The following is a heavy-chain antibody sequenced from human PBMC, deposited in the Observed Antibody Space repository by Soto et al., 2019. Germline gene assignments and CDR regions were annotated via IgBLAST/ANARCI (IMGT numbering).Heavy chain of an antibody. Sequence: SVKVSCKASGGTFSSYAISWVRQAPGQGLEWMGGIIPIFGTANYAQKFQGRVTITADKSTSTAYMELSSLRSEDTAVYYCARGSSQVVVVPAARYYYGMDVWGQGTTVTVSS. V-gene: IGHV1-69*06. CDR1: GGTFSSYA. CDR2: IIPIFGTA. J-gene: IGHJ6*02. D-gene: IGHD2-2*01. CDR3: ARGSSQVVVVPAARYYYGMDV.